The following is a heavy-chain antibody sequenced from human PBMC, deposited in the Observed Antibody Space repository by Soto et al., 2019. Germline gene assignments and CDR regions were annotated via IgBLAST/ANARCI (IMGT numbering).Heavy chain of an antibody. Sequence: QVQLVESGGGVVQPGRSLRLCCAASGFTFSSYAMHWVRQAPGKGLEWVAVISYDGSNKYYADSVKGRFTISRDNSKNTLYLQMNSLRAEDTAVYYCARGYSNYDVYYYYGMDVWGQGTTVTVSS. V-gene: IGHV3-30-3*01. CDR2: ISYDGSNK. J-gene: IGHJ6*02. CDR1: GFTFSSYA. D-gene: IGHD4-4*01. CDR3: ARGYSNYDVYYYYGMDV.